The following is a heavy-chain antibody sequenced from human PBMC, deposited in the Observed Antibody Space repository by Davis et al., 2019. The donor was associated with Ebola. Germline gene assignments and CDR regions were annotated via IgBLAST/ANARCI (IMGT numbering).Heavy chain of an antibody. Sequence: GGSLRLSCVASGLTFSRYGMHWVRQTPGKGLEWVAFIWFDGRNAHYIDSVKGRFTISRDNSKNTLYLQMNSLRAEDTAVYYCAKGQIDYWGQGTLVTVSS. CDR2: IWFDGRNA. CDR3: AKGQIDY. CDR1: GLTFSRYG. J-gene: IGHJ4*02. V-gene: IGHV3-30*02.